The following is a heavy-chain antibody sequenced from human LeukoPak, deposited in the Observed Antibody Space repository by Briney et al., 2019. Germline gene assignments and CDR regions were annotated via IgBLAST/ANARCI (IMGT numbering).Heavy chain of an antibody. D-gene: IGHD2-15*01. CDR3: ARGAAVTADRRWFDP. Sequence: GRSLRLSCAASGFTFSSYAMHWVPQAPGKGLEWVAAISYDGSNQFHADSVKGRFTISRDNSKNTLYLQMNSLRGEDTALYYCARGAAVTADRRWFDPWGQGTRVTVSS. J-gene: IGHJ5*02. V-gene: IGHV3-30-3*01. CDR2: ISYDGSNQ. CDR1: GFTFSSYA.